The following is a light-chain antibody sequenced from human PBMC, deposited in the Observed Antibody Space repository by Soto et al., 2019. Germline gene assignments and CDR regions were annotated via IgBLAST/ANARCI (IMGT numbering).Light chain of an antibody. V-gene: IGKV3-20*01. Sequence: EIVLMPSAGTLSLSPGERATLSCRSSQSVRSRYLAWYQQKHGRAPRLLTYGASNRATGIPDRFSGSGYVTDFTLTVSRLEPADCAVYLCQQYDTSRGTFGQGTKVEIK. CDR3: QQYDTSRGT. CDR1: QSVRSRY. CDR2: GAS. J-gene: IGKJ1*01.